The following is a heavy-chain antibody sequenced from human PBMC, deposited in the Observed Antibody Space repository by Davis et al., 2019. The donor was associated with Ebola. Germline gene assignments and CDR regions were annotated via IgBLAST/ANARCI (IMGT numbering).Heavy chain of an antibody. CDR2: FNTNTWNP. J-gene: IGHJ4*02. CDR3: ERGGSRQLWLMYYFDY. V-gene: IGHV7-4-1*02. D-gene: IGHD5-18*01. CDR1: GYTFTSYA. Sequence: ASLQVSCNASGYTFTSYAMKWVRQAPGQGLEWMGWFNTNTWNPTYAQGFTGRFVFSLDTSVSTAYLQISSLKAEDTAVYYCERGGSRQLWLMYYFDYWGQGTLVTVSS.